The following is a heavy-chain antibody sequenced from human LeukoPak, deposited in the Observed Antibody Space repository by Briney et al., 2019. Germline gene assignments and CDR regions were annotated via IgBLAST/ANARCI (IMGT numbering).Heavy chain of an antibody. CDR2: IHYSEST. CDR3: ARDAYGDPFDY. D-gene: IGHD4-17*01. J-gene: IGHJ4*02. Sequence: PSETLSLTCTVSGGSISTYYWSWIRQPPGKGGEWIGYIHYSESTIYNPSLKSRVTISVDTSKNQFSLKLTSVTAADTAVYYCARDAYGDPFDYWGQGTLVTVSS. V-gene: IGHV4-59*01. CDR1: GGSISTYY.